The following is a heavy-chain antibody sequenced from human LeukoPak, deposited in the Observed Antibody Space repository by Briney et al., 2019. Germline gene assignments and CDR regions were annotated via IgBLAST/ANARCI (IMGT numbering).Heavy chain of an antibody. Sequence: GGSLRLSCAASGFTFSSYWMHWVRQAPGKGLVWVSRINTDGGSTSYADSVKGRFTISRDNAKNSLYLQMNSLRAEDTAVYYCAREIFWSGYYSNLHFDYWGQGTLVTVSS. CDR3: AREIFWSGYYSNLHFDY. J-gene: IGHJ4*02. CDR1: GFTFSSYW. D-gene: IGHD3-3*01. V-gene: IGHV3-74*01. CDR2: INTDGGST.